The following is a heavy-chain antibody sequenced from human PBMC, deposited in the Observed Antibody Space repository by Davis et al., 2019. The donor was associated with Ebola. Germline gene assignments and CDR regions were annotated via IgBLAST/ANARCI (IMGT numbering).Heavy chain of an antibody. Sequence: GGSLRLSCAASGFSFGAYALHWVRQAPDKGLQWVAVISFDGGLKYYADSVKGRFTISRDNSRSTLYLQMNSLRAEDTAVYYCAKDREIQLWSPDNRGQGTLVTVSS. CDR2: ISFDGGLK. CDR3: AKDREIQLWSPDN. J-gene: IGHJ4*02. D-gene: IGHD5-18*01. V-gene: IGHV3-30*04. CDR1: GFSFGAYA.